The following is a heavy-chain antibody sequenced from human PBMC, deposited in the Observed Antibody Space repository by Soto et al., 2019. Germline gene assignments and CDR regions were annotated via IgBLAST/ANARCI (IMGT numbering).Heavy chain of an antibody. CDR2: IWYDGSNK. J-gene: IGHJ6*03. CDR1: GFTFSSYG. CDR3: AREGTDLKNYYYYYMDV. Sequence: GGSLRLSCAASGFTFSSYGMHWVRQAPGKGLEWVAVIWYDGSNKYYADSVKGRFTISRDNSKNTLYLQMNSLRAEDTAVYYCAREGTDLKNYYYYYMDVWGKGTTVTVSS. V-gene: IGHV3-33*01.